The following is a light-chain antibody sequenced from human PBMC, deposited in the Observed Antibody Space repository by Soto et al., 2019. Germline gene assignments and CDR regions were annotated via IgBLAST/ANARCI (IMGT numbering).Light chain of an antibody. CDR2: ATS. Sequence: EIVLTQSPGTLSLSPGERATFSCRASQSVSSGYLAWYQQRPGQAPRLLIYATSSRATGIPDRFSGSGSGTNFTLTSIRLEPEDLVVYFCQHYVSSPYTFGQGTKLEIK. V-gene: IGKV3-20*01. CDR3: QHYVSSPYT. J-gene: IGKJ2*01. CDR1: QSVSSGY.